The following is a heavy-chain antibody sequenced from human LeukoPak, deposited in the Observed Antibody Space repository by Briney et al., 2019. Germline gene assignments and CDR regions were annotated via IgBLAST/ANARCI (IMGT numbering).Heavy chain of an antibody. CDR1: GGSISSYY. V-gene: IGHV4-59*08. D-gene: IGHD2-15*01. Sequence: SETLSLTCTVSGGSISSYYWSWIRQPPGKGLGWIGYIYYSGSTNYNPSLKSRVTISVDTSKNQFSLKLSSVTAADTAVYYCARVGCSGGICDDLIGYYYYYMDVWGKGTTVTVSS. J-gene: IGHJ6*03. CDR2: IYYSGST. CDR3: ARVGCSGGICDDLIGYYYYYMDV.